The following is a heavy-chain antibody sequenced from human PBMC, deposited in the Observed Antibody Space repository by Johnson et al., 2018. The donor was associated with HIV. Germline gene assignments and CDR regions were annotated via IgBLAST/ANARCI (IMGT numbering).Heavy chain of an antibody. V-gene: IGHV3-48*03. CDR2: ISSRATTI. CDR3: ARSPGPNACLFDI. D-gene: IGHD5/OR15-5a*01. Sequence: EVQLVESGGGLVQPGGSLKLSCAASAFTFSSYEMNWVRQAPGKGLEWVSYISSRATTIYYADSVKGRFTISRDNAKNSLYLQMNSLRAEDTAVYYCARSPGPNACLFDIWGQGTMVTVSS. J-gene: IGHJ3*02. CDR1: AFTFSSYE.